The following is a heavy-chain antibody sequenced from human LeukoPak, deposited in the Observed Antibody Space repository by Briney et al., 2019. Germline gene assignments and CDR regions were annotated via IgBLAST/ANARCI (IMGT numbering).Heavy chain of an antibody. D-gene: IGHD4-17*01. CDR1: GFTFSTYT. Sequence: GGSLRLSCTASGFTFSTYTMSWVRQAPGEGLHWVSGILSSGATYYADSVKGRFTISRDNSKNTLFLQMSSLRADDTAVYYCAKGRIYGDGLWDFDYWGQGTLVTFSS. CDR3: AKGRIYGDGLWDFDY. CDR2: ILSSGAT. V-gene: IGHV3-23*01. J-gene: IGHJ4*02.